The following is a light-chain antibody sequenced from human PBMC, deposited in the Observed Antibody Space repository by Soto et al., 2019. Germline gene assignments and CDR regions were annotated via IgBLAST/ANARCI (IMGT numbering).Light chain of an antibody. CDR1: QSVSGK. CDR3: HPYDYWTLT. Sequence: EIVITQPPATLSVSPVETATLSCRASQSVSGKLAWFEQKPGQAPRLLISGSSTRATGILARFNGSRSGTEFTLTNIRLESEDFGLYHGHPYDYWTLTFRGGTKVDTK. CDR2: GSS. V-gene: IGKV3D-15*01. J-gene: IGKJ4*01.